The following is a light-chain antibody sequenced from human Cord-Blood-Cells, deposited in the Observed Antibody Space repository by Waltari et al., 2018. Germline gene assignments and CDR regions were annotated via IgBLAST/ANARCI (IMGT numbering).Light chain of an antibody. V-gene: IGLV2-11*01. CDR3: CSYAGSYVV. CDR2: DVS. J-gene: IGLJ2*01. CDR1: SSDVGGSNY. Sequence: QSALTQPRSVSGSPGQSVTIPCTGTSSDVGGSNYVSWYQQHPGKAPKLMIYDVSKRPSGVPDRFSGSKSGNTASLTISGLQAEDEADYYCCSYAGSYVVFGGGTKLTVL.